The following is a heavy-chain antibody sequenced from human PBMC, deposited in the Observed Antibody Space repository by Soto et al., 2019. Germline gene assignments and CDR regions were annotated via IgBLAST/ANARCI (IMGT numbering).Heavy chain of an antibody. CDR1: GYSFTSYW. CDR2: IYPGDSDT. V-gene: IGHV5-51*01. CDR3: ARQVVVVPAATSGYGMDV. Sequence: GESLKISCKGSGYSFTSYWIGWVRQMPGKGLEWMGIIYPGDSDTRYSPSFQGQVTISADKSISTAYLQWSSLRASDTAMYYCARQVVVVPAATSGYGMDVWGQGTTVTVSS. J-gene: IGHJ6*02. D-gene: IGHD2-2*01.